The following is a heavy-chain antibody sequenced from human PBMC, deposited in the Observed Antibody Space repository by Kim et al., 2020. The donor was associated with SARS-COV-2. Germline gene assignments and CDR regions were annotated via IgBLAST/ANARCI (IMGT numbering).Heavy chain of an antibody. CDR2: MNPNTGNA. Sequence: ASVKVSCKASGYTFTNFDIDWVRQATGQGLEWMGWMNPNTGNAAFAHRFQGRVTMTRDTSIGTAYMELSRLTSEDTAVYFCAKVGSNRANWFDSWGQGTLLTVSS. CDR1: GYTFTNFD. V-gene: IGHV1-8*01. CDR3: AKVGSNRANWFDS. D-gene: IGHD6-13*01. J-gene: IGHJ5*01.